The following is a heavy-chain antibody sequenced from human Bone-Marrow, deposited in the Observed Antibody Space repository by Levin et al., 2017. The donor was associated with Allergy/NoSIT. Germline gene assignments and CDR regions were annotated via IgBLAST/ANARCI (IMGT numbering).Heavy chain of an antibody. Sequence: ASVKVSCKASGYTFTGYYMHWVRQAPGQGPEWLGWIKVNSGGTKYAPKFQGRVTLTRDTSVTTAYMDLNGLTSDDTAVYYCAREGDSGYDWYAFDIWGQGTMVTVSS. CDR2: IKVNSGGT. D-gene: IGHD5-12*01. CDR1: GYTFTGYY. J-gene: IGHJ3*02. V-gene: IGHV1-2*02. CDR3: AREGDSGYDWYAFDI.